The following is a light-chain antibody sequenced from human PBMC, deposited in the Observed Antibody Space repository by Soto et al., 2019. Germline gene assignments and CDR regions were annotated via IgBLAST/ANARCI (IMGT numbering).Light chain of an antibody. CDR2: GAS. CDR3: QQYGSPLT. V-gene: IGKV3-20*01. Sequence: EILLAQSPGTLSLSPGERATLSCRASQSVSSSYLAWYQQKPGQTPRLLIYGASNRATGIPDRFSGSGSGTDFTLTISRLEPEDFAVYYCQQYGSPLTFGGGTKV. J-gene: IGKJ4*01. CDR1: QSVSSSY.